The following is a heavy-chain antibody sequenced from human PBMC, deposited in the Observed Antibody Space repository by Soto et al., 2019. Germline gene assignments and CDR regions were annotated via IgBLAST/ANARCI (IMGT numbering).Heavy chain of an antibody. V-gene: IGHV5-51*01. J-gene: IGHJ5*02. CDR1: GYRFTSYW. D-gene: IGHD3-22*01. CDR3: ARKDKSGYFNWFDP. CDR2: IFPSDSDT. Sequence: EPLKISCRTSGYRFTSYWIAWVRQMPGKGLEWMGIIFPSDSDTRYSPSFQGQVTISADRSTSTVFLQWASLKASDTAVYFCARKDKSGYFNWFDPWGQGTLVTVSS.